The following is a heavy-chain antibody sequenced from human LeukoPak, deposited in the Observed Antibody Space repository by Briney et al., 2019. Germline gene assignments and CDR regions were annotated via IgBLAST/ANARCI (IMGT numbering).Heavy chain of an antibody. V-gene: IGHV1-2*02. CDR2: INPNTGAT. CDR3: ARDRVGSGWPRPYYFEF. D-gene: IGHD6-19*01. J-gene: IGHJ4*02. CDR1: GYTFTDYY. Sequence: ASVRVSCKPSGYTFTDYYLHWVRQAPGQGPEWMGWINPNTGATMYAQNFQGRVTMTRGTSVSTGYMELRSLTSDDSAVYYCARDRVGSGWPRPYYFEFWGQGTLVTVSS.